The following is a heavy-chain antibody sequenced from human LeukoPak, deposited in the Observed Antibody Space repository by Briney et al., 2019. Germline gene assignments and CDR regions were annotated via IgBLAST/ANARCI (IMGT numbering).Heavy chain of an antibody. D-gene: IGHD3-22*01. CDR3: ARIVVADFDY. J-gene: IGHJ4*02. V-gene: IGHV4-39*01. CDR1: GGSFSTYY. Sequence: SETLSLTCTVSGGSFSTYYWGWIRQPPGKGLEWIGGIYSSGSTYYNPSLKSRVTISVDTSKNQFSLKLSSVTAADTAVYYCARIVVADFDYWGQGTLVTVSS. CDR2: IYSSGST.